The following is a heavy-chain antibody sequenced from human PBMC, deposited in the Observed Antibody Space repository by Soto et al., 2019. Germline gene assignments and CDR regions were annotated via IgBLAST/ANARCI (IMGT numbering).Heavy chain of an antibody. CDR1: GFTFNTYA. Sequence: PVGSLRLSCVASGFTFNTYAMHWVRQAPGKGLEWVAVVSYDGSNKYYADSVKGRFTISRDNSKNTLYLQMNSLRAEDTAVYYCATPHSSTFYYFDYWGQGTPVTVSS. V-gene: IGHV3-30-3*01. J-gene: IGHJ4*02. CDR3: ATPHSSTFYYFDY. D-gene: IGHD6-19*01. CDR2: VSYDGSNK.